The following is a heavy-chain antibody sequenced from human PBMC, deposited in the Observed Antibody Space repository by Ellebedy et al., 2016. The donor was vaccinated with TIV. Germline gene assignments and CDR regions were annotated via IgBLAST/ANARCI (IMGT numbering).Heavy chain of an antibody. V-gene: IGHV3-66*01. CDR1: GFTVSSYF. D-gene: IGHD4-17*01. J-gene: IGHJ5*02. CDR2: IYNDGGT. CDR3: ARDPRGGGDYGDNYFDP. Sequence: PGGSLRLSCAASGFTVSSYFMNWVRQTPGKGLEWVSVIYNDGGTNYTDSVKGRFTISRDSSKNTLYLQMNSLRAEGTAVYYCARDPRGGGDYGDNYFDPWGQGTLVTVSS.